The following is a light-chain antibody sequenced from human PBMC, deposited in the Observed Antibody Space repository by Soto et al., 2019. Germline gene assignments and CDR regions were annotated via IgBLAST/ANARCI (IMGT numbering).Light chain of an antibody. CDR3: QQYYSVPFT. J-gene: IGKJ3*01. V-gene: IGKV4-1*01. CDR1: QSVLYTSDNKNY. CDR2: WAS. Sequence: DIVMTQSPDSLAVSLGEWTTINCKSSQSVLYTSDNKNYLAWYQQKPGQPPNLLIYWASTRESGVPDRFSGSGSGTDFTLTISSLQAEDVAVYYCQQYYSVPFTFGPGTKVDIK.